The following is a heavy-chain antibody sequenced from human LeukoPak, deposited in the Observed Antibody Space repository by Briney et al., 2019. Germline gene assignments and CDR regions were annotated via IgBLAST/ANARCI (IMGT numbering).Heavy chain of an antibody. CDR1: GYTFSNYN. Sequence: ASVKVSCKASGYTFSNYNIHWLRQAPGQGLEWMGIVNPSGDSTNYAQNFQGRVTMTCDTSTSTVYMELSSLRSEDTAVYYCARAWSSGYSSGYFQHWGQGTLVTVSS. CDR3: ARAWSSGYSSGYFQH. CDR2: VNPSGDST. V-gene: IGHV1-46*01. D-gene: IGHD6-19*01. J-gene: IGHJ1*01.